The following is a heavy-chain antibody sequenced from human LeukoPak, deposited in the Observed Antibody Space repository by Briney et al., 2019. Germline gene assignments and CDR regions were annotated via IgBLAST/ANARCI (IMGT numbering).Heavy chain of an antibody. Sequence: GGSLRLSCAASGFTFSSYGMHRVRQAPGKGLEWVAVISYDGSNKYYADSVKGRFTISRGNSKNTLYLQMNSLRAEDTAVYYCAKDSIGSIDYWGQGTLVTVSS. CDR2: ISYDGSNK. CDR1: GFTFSSYG. D-gene: IGHD3-22*01. J-gene: IGHJ4*02. V-gene: IGHV3-30*18. CDR3: AKDSIGSIDY.